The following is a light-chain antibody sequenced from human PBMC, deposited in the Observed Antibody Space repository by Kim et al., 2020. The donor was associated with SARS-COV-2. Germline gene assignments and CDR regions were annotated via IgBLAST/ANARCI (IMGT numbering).Light chain of an antibody. V-gene: IGKV1-12*01. J-gene: IGKJ4*01. CDR1: ESIGSW. CDR3: QQLNAFPLT. Sequence: SASVGDRVTITCRASESIGSWLAWYQQKPGEAPSLLIYSTSNLHSGVPSRFSGSGYGTDFTLTVSSLQPEDSAVYYCQQLNAFPLTFGGGPRWISN. CDR2: STS.